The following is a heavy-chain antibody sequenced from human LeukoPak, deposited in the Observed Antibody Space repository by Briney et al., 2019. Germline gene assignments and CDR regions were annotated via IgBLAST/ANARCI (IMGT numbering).Heavy chain of an antibody. J-gene: IGHJ4*02. Sequence: GGSLRLSCAASGFTFSSYAMSWVRQAPGKGLEWVSATSGSGGSTYYADSVKGRFTISRDNSKNTLYLQMNSLRAEDTAVYYCAKFSSSWFINFDYWGQGTLVTVSS. V-gene: IGHV3-23*01. D-gene: IGHD6-13*01. CDR2: TSGSGGST. CDR1: GFTFSSYA. CDR3: AKFSSSWFINFDY.